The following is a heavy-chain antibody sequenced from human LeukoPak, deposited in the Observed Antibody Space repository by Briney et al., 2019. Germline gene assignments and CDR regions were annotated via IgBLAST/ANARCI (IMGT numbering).Heavy chain of an antibody. V-gene: IGHV1-58*02. Sequence: ASVKVSCKAAGFTFTSSAMQWVRQARGQPREWIEWIVVGSGNTNYAQKLQERVTITRDMSTSTAYMELSSLRSEDTAVYYCAASSTAGNFDYWGQGTLVTVSS. CDR2: IVVGSGNT. J-gene: IGHJ4*02. CDR3: AASSTAGNFDY. CDR1: GFTFTSSA. D-gene: IGHD3-10*01.